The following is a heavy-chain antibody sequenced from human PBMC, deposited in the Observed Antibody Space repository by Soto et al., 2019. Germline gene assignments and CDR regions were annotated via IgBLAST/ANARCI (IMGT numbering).Heavy chain of an antibody. CDR2: MNPSSGNT. J-gene: IGHJ5*02. V-gene: IGHV1-8*01. CDR1: GYTFTSYD. CDR3: TRANGHATS. D-gene: IGHD5-12*01. Sequence: QVQLVQSGAEVKESGASVQVSCKASGYTFTSYDINWVRQATGQGLEWMGWMNPSSGNTGYAQKFQGRVTKTRNTSKSTAYMALSSLRSEDTAVYYCTRANGHATSWGQGTLVT.